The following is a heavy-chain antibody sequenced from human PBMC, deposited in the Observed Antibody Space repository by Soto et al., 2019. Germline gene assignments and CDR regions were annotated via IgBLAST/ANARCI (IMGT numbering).Heavy chain of an antibody. J-gene: IGHJ4*02. V-gene: IGHV4-34*01. D-gene: IGHD3-9*01. CDR2: INHSGRT. CDR1: GGSFSGYY. CDR3: ARGTYYDILTGYSSVLYYFDY. Sequence: PSETLSLTCAVYGGSFSGYYWSWIRQPPGKGLGWIGEINHSGRTNYNPSLKSRVTISVDTSKNQFSLKLSAVTAADPAIYYCARGTYYDILTGYSSVLYYFDYWGQGTLVTVSS.